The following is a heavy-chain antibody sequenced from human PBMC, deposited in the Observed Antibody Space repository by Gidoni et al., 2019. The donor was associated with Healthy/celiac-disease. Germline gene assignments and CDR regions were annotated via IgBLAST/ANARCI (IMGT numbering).Heavy chain of an antibody. Sequence: QVQLVQSGAEVKKPGSSVKVSCKASGGTFSSYTISWVRQAPGQGLEWMGRIIPILGIANDAQKFQGRVTITADKATSTAYMELSSLRAEDTAVYYCARYGGKGYCSSTSCPFDYWGQGTLVTVSS. V-gene: IGHV1-69*02. CDR2: IIPILGIA. D-gene: IGHD2-2*01. J-gene: IGHJ4*02. CDR3: ARYGGKGYCSSTSCPFDY. CDR1: GGTFSSYT.